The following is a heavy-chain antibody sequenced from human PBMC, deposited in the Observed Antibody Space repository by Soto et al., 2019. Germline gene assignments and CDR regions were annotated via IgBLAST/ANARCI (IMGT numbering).Heavy chain of an antibody. D-gene: IGHD2-2*01. V-gene: IGHV1-18*01. CDR1: GYTFTSYG. J-gene: IGHJ6*02. CDR2: ISAYNGNT. CDR3: ARDVVVVPAAMVDGMDV. Sequence: QVQLVQSGAEVKKPGASVKVSCKASGYTFTSYGISWVRQAPGQGLEWMGWISAYNGNTNYAQKLQGRVTMTTDTSTSTAYMEPRSLRSDDTAVYYCARDVVVVPAAMVDGMDVWGQGTTVTVSS.